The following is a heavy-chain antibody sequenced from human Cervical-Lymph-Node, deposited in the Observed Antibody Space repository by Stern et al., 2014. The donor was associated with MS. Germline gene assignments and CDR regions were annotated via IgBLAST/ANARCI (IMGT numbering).Heavy chain of an antibody. D-gene: IGHD3-3*01. V-gene: IGHV1-58*01. Sequence: QLEESGPEVKKPGTSVKVSCKASGFTFTSSAVQWVRQARGQRLEWLGWIVVGSGNTNYAQKFQERVTITRDMSTSTAYMELSSLRSEDTAVYYCAAAGITIFGVGTIDYWGQGTLVTVSS. CDR1: GFTFTSSA. J-gene: IGHJ4*02. CDR3: AAAGITIFGVGTIDY. CDR2: IVVGSGNT.